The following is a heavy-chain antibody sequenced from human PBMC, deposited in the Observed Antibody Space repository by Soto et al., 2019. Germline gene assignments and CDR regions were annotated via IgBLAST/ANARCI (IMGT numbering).Heavy chain of an antibody. V-gene: IGHV1-58*01. CDR1: GFTFTSSA. D-gene: IGHD5-12*01. Sequence: SVKVSCKASGFTFTSSAVQWVRQARGQRLEWIGWIVVGSGNTNYAQKFQERVTITRDMSTSTAYMELSSLRSEDTAVYYCAAVLVATSYYYYGMDVCGQGTTVTVSS. J-gene: IGHJ6*02. CDR2: IVVGSGNT. CDR3: AAVLVATSYYYYGMDV.